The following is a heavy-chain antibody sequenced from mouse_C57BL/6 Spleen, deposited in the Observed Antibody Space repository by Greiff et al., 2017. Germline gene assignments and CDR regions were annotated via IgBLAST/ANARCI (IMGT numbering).Heavy chain of an antibody. CDR3: APFYYGNYGAMDY. CDR1: GYTFTSYW. J-gene: IGHJ4*01. V-gene: IGHV1-50*01. D-gene: IGHD2-1*01. Sequence: QVQLQQPGAELVKPGASVKLSCKASGYTFTSYWMQWVKQRPGQGLEWIGEIDPSDSYTNYNQKFKGKATLTVDTSSSTAYMQLSSLTSEDSAVYYWAPFYYGNYGAMDYWGQGTSVTVSS. CDR2: IDPSDSYT.